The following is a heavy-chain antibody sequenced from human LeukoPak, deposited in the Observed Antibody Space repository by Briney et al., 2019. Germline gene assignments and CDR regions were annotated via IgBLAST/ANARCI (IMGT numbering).Heavy chain of an antibody. Sequence: GGSLRLSCAASGFTVSSNYMSWVRQAPGKGLEWVSYISSSSSTIYYADSVKGRFTISRDNAKNSLYLQMNSLRAEDTAVYYCARDRTEELWYFDLWGRGTLVTVSS. V-gene: IGHV3-48*04. CDR3: ARDRTEELWYFDL. CDR1: GFTVSSNY. J-gene: IGHJ2*01. D-gene: IGHD1-26*01. CDR2: ISSSSSTI.